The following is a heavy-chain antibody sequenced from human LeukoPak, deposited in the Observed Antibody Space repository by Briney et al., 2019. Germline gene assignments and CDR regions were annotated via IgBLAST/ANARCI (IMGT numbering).Heavy chain of an antibody. J-gene: IGHJ6*02. CDR3: AISAEFSGWATYYYYGMDV. V-gene: IGHV5-51*01. CDR2: IYPGDSDT. D-gene: IGHD6-19*01. Sequence: GESLKISCKGSGYSFTSYWIGWVRQMPGKGLEWMGIIYPGDSDTSYSPSFQGQVTISADTSISPAYLQWSSLKASDTAMYYCAISAEFSGWATYYYYGMDVWGQGTTVTVSS. CDR1: GYSFTSYW.